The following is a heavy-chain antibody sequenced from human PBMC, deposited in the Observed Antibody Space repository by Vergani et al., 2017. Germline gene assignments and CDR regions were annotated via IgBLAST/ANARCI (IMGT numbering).Heavy chain of an antibody. Sequence: QVQLQESGPGLVKPSQTLSLTCTVSGGSISSGSYYWSWIRQPAGKGLEWIGRIYTSGSTNYNPSLKSRVTISVDTSKNQFSLKLSSVTAADTAVYYCARAGRSSGWYLPCYYDMDVWGKGTTVTVSS. J-gene: IGHJ6*03. CDR3: ARAGRSSGWYLPCYYDMDV. D-gene: IGHD6-13*01. V-gene: IGHV4-61*02. CDR2: IYTSGST. CDR1: GGSISSGSYY.